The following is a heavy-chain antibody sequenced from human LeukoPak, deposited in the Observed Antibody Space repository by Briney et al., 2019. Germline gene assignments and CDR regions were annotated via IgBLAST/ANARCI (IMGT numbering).Heavy chain of an antibody. CDR1: GYTFTSYY. CDR3: ARVGYYYDSSGYYLNY. CDR2: INPSGGST. Sequence: SVKVSCKASGYTFTSYYMHWVRQAPGQGLEWMGIINPSGGSTSYAQKFQGRVTMTRDTSTSTVYMELSSLRSEDTAVYYCARVGYYYDSSGYYLNYWGQGTLVTVSS. D-gene: IGHD3-22*01. J-gene: IGHJ4*02. V-gene: IGHV1-46*01.